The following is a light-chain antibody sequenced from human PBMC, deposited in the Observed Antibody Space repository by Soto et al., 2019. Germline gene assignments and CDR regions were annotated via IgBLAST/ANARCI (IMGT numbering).Light chain of an antibody. CDR3: SSYRSSDTPYV. Sequence: QSVLTQPASVSGSPRQSITISCTGTSSDVGDYKYVSWYQQHPDKAPKLIIYVNSNRPSGVSNRFSGSKSGNTASLTISGLQAEDEADYYCSSYRSSDTPYVFGTGTKLTVL. V-gene: IGLV2-14*01. J-gene: IGLJ1*01. CDR1: SSDVGDYKY. CDR2: VNS.